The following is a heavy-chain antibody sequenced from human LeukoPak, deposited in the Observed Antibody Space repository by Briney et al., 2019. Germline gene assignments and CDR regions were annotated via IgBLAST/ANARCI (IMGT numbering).Heavy chain of an antibody. D-gene: IGHD3-10*01. J-gene: IGHJ6*02. CDR1: GGSFSGYY. V-gene: IGHV4-34*01. CDR2: INHSGST. CDR3: ARAPVVLRVRYYYYGMDV. Sequence: SETLSLTCAVYGGSFSGYYWSWIRQPPGKGLEWIGEINHSGSTNYNPSLKSRVTISVDTSKNQFSLKLSSVTAADTAVYYCARAPVVLRVRYYYYGMDVWGQGTTVTDSS.